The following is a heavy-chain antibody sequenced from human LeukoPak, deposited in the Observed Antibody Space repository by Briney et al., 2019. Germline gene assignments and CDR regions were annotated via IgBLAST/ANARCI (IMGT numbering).Heavy chain of an antibody. CDR1: GGSISNYY. J-gene: IGHJ4*02. CDR3: ARGEDYKSTLFDY. Sequence: PSETLSLTCSVSGGSISNYYWTWIRQPPGKGLEWIGYISYSGTTNYNPSLKGRVTISVDTSKKQFSLKLTSATAADTAVYYCARGEDYKSTLFDYWGQGTLVTVSS. V-gene: IGHV4-59*01. D-gene: IGHD3-16*01. CDR2: ISYSGTT.